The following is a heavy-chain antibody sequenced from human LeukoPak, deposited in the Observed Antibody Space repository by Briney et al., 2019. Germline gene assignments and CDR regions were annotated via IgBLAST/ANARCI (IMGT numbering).Heavy chain of an antibody. CDR3: ARGPLSANYYVGDR. CDR2: IKSDGSST. Sequence: PGGSLRLSCAASGFNFSGHWMHWVRQGPGKGLVWVSRIKSDGSSTSYADSVKGRFTISRDNAKNTLYLQMNSLRAEDTAVYYCARGPLSANYYVGDRWGQGTLVSVFS. V-gene: IGHV3-74*01. J-gene: IGHJ5*02. CDR1: GFNFSGHW. D-gene: IGHD1-26*01.